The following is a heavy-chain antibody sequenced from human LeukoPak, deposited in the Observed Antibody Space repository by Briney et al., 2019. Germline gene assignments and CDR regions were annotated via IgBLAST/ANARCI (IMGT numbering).Heavy chain of an antibody. CDR3: ARVFAGDYFDY. Sequence: GGSLRLSCAASGFTFSSYEMNWVRQAPGKGLEWVSYISSSGSTIYYADSVKGRFTISRDNAKNSLYLQMNSLRAEDTAVYYCARVFAGDYFDYWGQGTLVTVSS. J-gene: IGHJ4*02. CDR2: ISSSGSTI. V-gene: IGHV3-48*03. CDR1: GFTFSSYE.